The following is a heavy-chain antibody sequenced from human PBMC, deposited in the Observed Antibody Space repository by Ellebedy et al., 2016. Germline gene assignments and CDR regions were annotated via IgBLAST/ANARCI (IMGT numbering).Heavy chain of an antibody. CDR3: ARRGLDCSGGSCYWYYYMDV. D-gene: IGHD2-15*01. J-gene: IGHJ6*03. CDR1: GGTFSSYA. Sequence: SVKVSCXASGGTFSSYAISWVRQAPGQGLEWMGGIIPIFGTANYAQKFQGRVTITADESTSTAYMELSSLRSEDTAVYYCARRGLDCSGGSCYWYYYMDVWGKGTTVAVSS. V-gene: IGHV1-69*13. CDR2: IIPIFGTA.